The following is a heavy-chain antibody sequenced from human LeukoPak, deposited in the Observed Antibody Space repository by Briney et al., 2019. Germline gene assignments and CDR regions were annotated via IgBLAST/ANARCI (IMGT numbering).Heavy chain of an antibody. CDR2: IYTSGST. CDR3: ARDFAF. Sequence: SETLSLTCTVSGGSISSGSYYWSWIRQPAGKGLEWIGRIYTSGSTNYNPSPKSRVTISVDTSKNQFSLKLSSVTAADTAVYYCARDFAFWGQGTLVTVSS. CDR1: GGSISSGSYY. J-gene: IGHJ4*02. V-gene: IGHV4-61*02.